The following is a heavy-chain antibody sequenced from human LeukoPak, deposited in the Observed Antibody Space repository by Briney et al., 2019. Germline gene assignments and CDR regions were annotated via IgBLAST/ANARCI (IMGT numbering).Heavy chain of an antibody. J-gene: IGHJ3*02. D-gene: IGHD2-21*01. Sequence: SETLSLTCTVSGGSISSGDYYWSWIRQPPGKGLEWIGYIYYSGSTYYNPSLKSRVTISVDTSKNQFSPKLSSVTAADTAVYYCARDVVLDAFDIWGQGTMVTVSS. V-gene: IGHV4-30-4*01. CDR1: GGSISSGDYY. CDR3: ARDVVLDAFDI. CDR2: IYYSGST.